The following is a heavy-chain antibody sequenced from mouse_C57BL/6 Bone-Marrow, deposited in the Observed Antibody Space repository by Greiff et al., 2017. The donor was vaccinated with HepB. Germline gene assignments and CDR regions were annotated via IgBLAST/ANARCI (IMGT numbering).Heavy chain of an antibody. CDR3: KSSPRFITTVVGQWYFDV. D-gene: IGHD1-1*01. V-gene: IGHV1-5*01. J-gene: IGHJ1*03. CDR1: GYTFTSYW. CDR2: IYPGNSDT. Sequence: EVQLQQSGTVLARPGASVKMSCKTSGYTFTSYWMHWVKQRPGQGLEWIGAIYPGNSDTSYNQKFKGKAKLTAVTSASTAYMELSSLTNEDSAVYYRKSSPRFITTVVGQWYFDVGGTGTTVTGSS.